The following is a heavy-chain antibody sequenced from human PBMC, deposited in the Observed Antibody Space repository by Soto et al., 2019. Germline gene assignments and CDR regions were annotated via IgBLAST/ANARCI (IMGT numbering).Heavy chain of an antibody. Sequence: ASVKVSCKASGYTFTSYAIHWVRQAPGQRLEWMGWINAGKGNTKYSQKFQGRVTITRDTSASTAYMELSSLRSEDTAVYYCARVVNDFWSGYYSVFDYWGQGTLVTVSS. V-gene: IGHV1-3*01. CDR2: INAGKGNT. J-gene: IGHJ4*02. CDR3: ARVVNDFWSGYYSVFDY. CDR1: GYTFTSYA. D-gene: IGHD3-3*01.